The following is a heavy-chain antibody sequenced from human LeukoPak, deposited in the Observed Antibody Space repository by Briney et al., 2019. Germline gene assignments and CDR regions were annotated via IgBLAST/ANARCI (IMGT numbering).Heavy chain of an antibody. Sequence: SETLSLTCTVSGGSISSGGYYWSWIRQPPGKGLEWIGYIYHSGSTYYNPSLKSRVTISVGRSKNQFSLKLSSVTAADTAVYYCATSGTTVAWGQGTLVTVSS. CDR1: GGSISSGGYY. V-gene: IGHV4-30-2*01. CDR2: IYHSGST. CDR3: ATSGTTVA. J-gene: IGHJ4*02. D-gene: IGHD4-11*01.